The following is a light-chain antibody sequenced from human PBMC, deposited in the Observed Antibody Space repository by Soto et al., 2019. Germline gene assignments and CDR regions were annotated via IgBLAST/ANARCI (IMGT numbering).Light chain of an antibody. CDR2: DVS. J-gene: IGLJ1*01. CDR1: SSDVGGYNY. Sequence: QSALTQPASVSGSPGQSITISCTGTSSDVGGYNYVSWYQQHPGKAPKLMIYDVSNRPSGVSNRFSGSKSGNTASLTISGLQAEDEADYYCSSYTSSSTILYVFGTGTKGTVL. V-gene: IGLV2-14*01. CDR3: SSYTSSSTILYV.